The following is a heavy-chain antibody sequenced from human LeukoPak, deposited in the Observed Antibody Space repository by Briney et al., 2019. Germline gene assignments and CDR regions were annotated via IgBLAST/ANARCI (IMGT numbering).Heavy chain of an antibody. V-gene: IGHV3-66*01. J-gene: IGHJ4*02. CDR3: ARDGTYTDYDPDFDI. CDR1: GFTVSNNY. CDR2: IYSGNRT. D-gene: IGHD5-12*01. Sequence: GGSLRLSCAASGFTVSNNYMTWVRQAPGKGLEWVSVIYSGNRTKYADSVKGRFIISRDNSKNTLLFQMNSLRAEDTAVFYCARDGTYTDYDPDFDIWGQGTLVTVSS.